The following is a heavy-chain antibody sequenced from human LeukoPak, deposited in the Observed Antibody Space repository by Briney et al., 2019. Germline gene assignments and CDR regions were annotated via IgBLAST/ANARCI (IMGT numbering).Heavy chain of an antibody. CDR1: GFTFNTYA. CDR2: IGSVSDTI. D-gene: IGHD6-19*01. J-gene: IGHJ4*02. V-gene: IGHV3-23*01. Sequence: GGSLRLSCAASGFTFNTYAMSWVRQAPGKGLEWVSIIGSVSDTIYYADSVKGRFAISRDNSKNTLYLQMNSLRAEDTAIYYCAKRVPGTGLDYWGQGALVTVSS. CDR3: AKRVPGTGLDY.